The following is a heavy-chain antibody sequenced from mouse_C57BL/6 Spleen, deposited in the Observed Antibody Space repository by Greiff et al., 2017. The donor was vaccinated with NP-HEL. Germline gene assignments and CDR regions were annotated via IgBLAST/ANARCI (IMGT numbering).Heavy chain of an antibody. CDR1: GYTFTDYN. Sequence: EVQLQQSGPELVKPGASVKIPCKASGYTFTDYNMDWVKQSHGKSLEWIGDINPNNGGTIYNQKFKGKATLTVGKSSSTAYMELRRLTSEDTAVYDCARGGYGGRYWYFDVWGTGTTVTVSS. J-gene: IGHJ1*03. D-gene: IGHD1-1*01. CDR3: ARGGYGGRYWYFDV. CDR2: INPNNGGT. V-gene: IGHV1-18*01.